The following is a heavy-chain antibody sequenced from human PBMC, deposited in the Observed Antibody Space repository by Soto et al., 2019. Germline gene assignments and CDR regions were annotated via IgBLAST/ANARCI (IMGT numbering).Heavy chain of an antibody. V-gene: IGHV4-59*01. CDR1: GSSISPFY. J-gene: IGHJ4*02. Sequence: SETLSLTCIVSGSSISPFYWSWIRQPPGKGLEWIGNIYYSGSTNYNPSLKSRVTISVDTSKRQSSLNLYSMTAADTAVYYCSRVGGYYGDYPNFDYWGQGTRVTVSS. D-gene: IGHD4-17*01. CDR3: SRVGGYYGDYPNFDY. CDR2: IYYSGST.